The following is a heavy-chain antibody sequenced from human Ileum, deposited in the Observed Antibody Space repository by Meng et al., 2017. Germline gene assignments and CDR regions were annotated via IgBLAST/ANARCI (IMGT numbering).Heavy chain of an antibody. CDR3: AREGYYDDEHDY. CDR1: RYTFTGYY. D-gene: IGHD3-3*01. V-gene: IGHV1-2*06. Sequence: QVELGQSGGEVKQPGATVKVACKAYRYTFTGYYMDWGRQAPGEGLEWMGRINPISGGTNYAQQFQGRVTMTRDTSMSTAYMELSRLRSDDTAVYYCAREGYYDDEHDYWGQGTLVTVSS. J-gene: IGHJ4*02. CDR2: INPISGGT.